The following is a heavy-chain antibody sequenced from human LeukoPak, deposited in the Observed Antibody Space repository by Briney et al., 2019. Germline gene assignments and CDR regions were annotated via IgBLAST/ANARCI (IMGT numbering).Heavy chain of an antibody. Sequence: ASVKVSCKASGGTFSSYAISWVRQAPGQGLEWMGGIIPIFGTANYAQKFQGRVTITADESTSTAYMELSSLRSEDTAVYYCARGGGRIGRFYMDVWGKGTTVTVSS. V-gene: IGHV1-69*13. CDR1: GGTFSSYA. J-gene: IGHJ6*03. CDR3: ARGGGRIGRFYMDV. D-gene: IGHD2-15*01. CDR2: IIPIFGTA.